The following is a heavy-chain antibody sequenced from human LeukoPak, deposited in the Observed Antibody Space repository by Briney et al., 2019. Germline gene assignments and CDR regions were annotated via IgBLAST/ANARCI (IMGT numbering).Heavy chain of an antibody. CDR3: TRDPLHYYGSGSYYHFDY. CDR1: GFTFGDYA. D-gene: IGHD3-10*01. J-gene: IGHJ4*02. Sequence: GGSLRLSCTASGFTFGDYAVSWVRQAPGKGLEWVGFIRGKAYSGTTEYAASVKGRFTISRDDSKSIAYLQMNSLKTEDTAVYYCTRDPLHYYGSGSYYHFDYWGQGTLVTVSS. CDR2: IRGKAYSGTT. V-gene: IGHV3-49*04.